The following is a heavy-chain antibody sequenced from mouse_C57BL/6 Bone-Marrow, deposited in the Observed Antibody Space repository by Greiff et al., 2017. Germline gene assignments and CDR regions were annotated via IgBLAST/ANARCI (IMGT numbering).Heavy chain of an antibody. D-gene: IGHD2-4*01. Sequence: VQGVESGPGLVQPSQSLSITCTVSGFSLTSYGVHWVRQSPGKGLEWLGVIWRGGSTDYNAAFMSRLSITKDNSKSQVFFKMNSLQADDTAIYYCAKNVLWDYDGGPLYAMDYWGQGTSVTVSS. J-gene: IGHJ4*01. V-gene: IGHV2-5*01. CDR2: IWRGGST. CDR3: AKNVLWDYDGGPLYAMDY. CDR1: GFSLTSYG.